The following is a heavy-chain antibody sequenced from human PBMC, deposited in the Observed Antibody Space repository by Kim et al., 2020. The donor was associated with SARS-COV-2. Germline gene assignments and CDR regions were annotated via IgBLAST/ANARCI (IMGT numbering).Heavy chain of an antibody. J-gene: IGHJ6*02. CDR1: GGSISSYY. CDR2: IYYSGST. D-gene: IGHD2-21*02. CDR3: ATATRTVYYYYYGMDV. Sequence: SETLSLTCTVSGGSISSYYWSWIRQPPGKGLEWIGYIYYSGSTNYNPSLKSRVTISVDTSKNQFSLKLSSVTAADTAVYYCATATRTVYYYYYGMDVWGQGTTVTVSS. V-gene: IGHV4-59*08.